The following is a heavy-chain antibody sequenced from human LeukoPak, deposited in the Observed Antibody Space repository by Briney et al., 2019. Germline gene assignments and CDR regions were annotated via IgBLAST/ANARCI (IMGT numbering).Heavy chain of an antibody. Sequence: GGSLRLSCAASGFTVSSNYMSWVRQAPGKGLEWVSVFYAGGYRYYADSVRGRCTFSRDTSKNTLYLQMNSLRAEDTAVYYCARDTSGNDAFDVWGQGTMVTVSS. CDR3: ARDTSGNDAFDV. CDR1: GFTVSSNY. CDR2: FYAGGYR. J-gene: IGHJ3*01. V-gene: IGHV3-66*01. D-gene: IGHD6-19*01.